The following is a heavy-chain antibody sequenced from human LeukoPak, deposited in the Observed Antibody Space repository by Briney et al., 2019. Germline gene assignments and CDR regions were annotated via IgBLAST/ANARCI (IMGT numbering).Heavy chain of an antibody. J-gene: IGHJ6*04. CDR3: ATSWVVAGIGTYYGMDV. Sequence: ASVKVSCKVPGYTLTELSMHWVRQAPGKGLEWMGGFDPEDGETTYAQKFQGRVTMTEDTSTDTAYMELSSLRSEDTAVYYCATSWVVAGIGTYYGMDVWGKGTTVTVSS. V-gene: IGHV1-24*01. CDR1: GYTLTELS. CDR2: FDPEDGET. D-gene: IGHD6-19*01.